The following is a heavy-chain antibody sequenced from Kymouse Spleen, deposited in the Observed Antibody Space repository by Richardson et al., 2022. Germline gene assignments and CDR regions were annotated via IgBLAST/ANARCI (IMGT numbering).Heavy chain of an antibody. CDR3: ARIVVVPAAPFDY. J-gene: IGHJ4*02. V-gene: IGHV4-34*01. D-gene: IGHD2-2*02. CDR1: GGSFSGYY. CDR2: INHSGST. Sequence: QVQLQQWGAGLLKPSETLSLTCAVYGGSFSGYYWSWIRQPPGKGLEWIGEINHSGSTNYNPSLKSRVTISVDTSKNQFSLKLSSVTAADTAVYYCARIVVVPAAPFDYWGQGTLVTVSS.